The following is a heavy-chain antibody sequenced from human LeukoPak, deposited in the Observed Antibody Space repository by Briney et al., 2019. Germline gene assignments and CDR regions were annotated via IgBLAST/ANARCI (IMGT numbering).Heavy chain of an antibody. CDR1: GGTFSGYY. CDR2: INHSGST. D-gene: IGHD1-26*01. Sequence: SETLSLTCAVYGGTFSGYYWSWIRQPPGKGLEWIGEINHSGSTNYNPSLKSRVTITVDKSKKQFSLKLRSVTAADTAGYYCAGRPWGAKRQLDGMDVWGQGTTVTVSS. V-gene: IGHV4-34*08. CDR3: AGRPWGAKRQLDGMDV. J-gene: IGHJ6*02.